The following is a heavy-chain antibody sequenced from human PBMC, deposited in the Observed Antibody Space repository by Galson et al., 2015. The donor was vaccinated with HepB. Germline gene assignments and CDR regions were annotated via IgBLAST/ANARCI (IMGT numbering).Heavy chain of an antibody. CDR2: IYPDDSDT. CDR3: ARRGVAFDN. Sequence: QSGAEVKKPGESLKISCEGSGYSFTNYWIGWVRQMPGKGLEWMGIIYPDDSDTRYSPSFQGQVTISADKSINTASLQWSSLKASDSAIYYCARRGVAFDNWGQGTLVTVSS. V-gene: IGHV5-51*01. J-gene: IGHJ4*02. CDR1: GYSFTNYW.